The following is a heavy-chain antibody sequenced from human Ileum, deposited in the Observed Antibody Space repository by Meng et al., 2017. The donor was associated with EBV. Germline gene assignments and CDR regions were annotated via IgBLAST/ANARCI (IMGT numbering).Heavy chain of an antibody. Sequence: QGQRVQSGAEVKKPGSSVKVSCKASGGTFTNYAINWVRQAPGQGLEWMGGAIPVFGTPNYAQKFQGRVTITADESTNTAYMELYSLRSEDTAVYYCARDQAMIRYWGQGTLVTVSS. D-gene: IGHD3-10*01. CDR3: ARDQAMIRY. J-gene: IGHJ4*02. CDR2: AIPVFGTP. V-gene: IGHV1-69*01. CDR1: GGTFTNYA.